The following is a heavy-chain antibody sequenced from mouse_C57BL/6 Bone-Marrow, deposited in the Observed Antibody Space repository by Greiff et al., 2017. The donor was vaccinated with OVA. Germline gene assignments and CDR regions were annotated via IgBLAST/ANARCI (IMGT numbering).Heavy chain of an antibody. Sequence: QVQLKESGPGILQPSQTLSLTCSFSGFSLSTFGMGVGWIRQPSGKGLEWLAHIWWDDDKSYNPALKSRLTISKDTSKNQVFLKIANVDTADTATYYCARIVITTVVVAYYFDYWGQGTTLTVSS. J-gene: IGHJ2*01. CDR1: GFSLSTFGMG. CDR2: IWWDDDK. V-gene: IGHV8-8*01. D-gene: IGHD1-1*01. CDR3: ARIVITTVVVAYYFDY.